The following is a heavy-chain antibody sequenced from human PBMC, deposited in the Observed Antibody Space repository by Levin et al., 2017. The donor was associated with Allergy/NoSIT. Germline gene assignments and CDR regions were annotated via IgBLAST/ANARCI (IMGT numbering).Heavy chain of an antibody. J-gene: IGHJ3*01. CDR1: GFTFSSYG. CDR3: AKVRSTYGSHDAFDL. CDR2: ISYDGSDK. Sequence: GGSLRLSCAASGFTFSSYGMHWVRQAPGKGLEWVAVISYDGSDKNYADSLKGRFTISRDNSKNTLYLQMNSLRAEDTAVYYCAKVRSTYGSHDAFDLWGQGTKVIVSS. V-gene: IGHV3-30*18. D-gene: IGHD3-10*01.